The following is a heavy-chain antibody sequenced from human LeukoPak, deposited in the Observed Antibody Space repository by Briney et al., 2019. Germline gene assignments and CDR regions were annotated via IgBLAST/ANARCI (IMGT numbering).Heavy chain of an antibody. CDR1: GFTFSSYA. D-gene: IGHD1-26*01. V-gene: IGHV3-23*01. Sequence: GGSLRLSCAASGFTFSSYAMSWVRQAPGKGLEWVSAISGSGGSTYYADSVKGRFTISRDNSKNTLYLQMNSLRAEDTAVYYCAKVGWRGSYSPPYFDYWGQGTLVTVSS. J-gene: IGHJ4*02. CDR3: AKVGWRGSYSPPYFDY. CDR2: ISGSGGST.